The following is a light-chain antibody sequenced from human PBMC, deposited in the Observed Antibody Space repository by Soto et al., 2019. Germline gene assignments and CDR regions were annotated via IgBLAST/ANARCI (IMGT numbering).Light chain of an antibody. J-gene: IGKJ1*01. Sequence: DIQMTQSPSTLSASVGDRVTITCRASQSNSNWLAWYQQKPGKVPKLLIYKTSSLESGVPSRFSGSGSGTEFTLTISSLQPDDFATYYCQQYHTYWTFGQGTKVDI. CDR3: QQYHTYWT. CDR1: QSNSNW. CDR2: KTS. V-gene: IGKV1-5*03.